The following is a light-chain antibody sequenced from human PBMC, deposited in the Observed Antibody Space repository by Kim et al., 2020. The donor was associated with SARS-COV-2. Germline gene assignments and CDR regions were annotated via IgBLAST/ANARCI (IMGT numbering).Light chain of an antibody. CDR3: YSAADTNLV. J-gene: IGLJ2*01. V-gene: IGLV3-27*01. CDR1: VLAKKY. CDR2: KDS. Sequence: SYELTQPSSVSVSPGQTARITCSGDVLAKKYARWFQQKPGQPPVLVIYKDSERPSGIPERFSGSSSGTTVTLTISGAQVEDEADYYCYSAADTNLVFGGG.